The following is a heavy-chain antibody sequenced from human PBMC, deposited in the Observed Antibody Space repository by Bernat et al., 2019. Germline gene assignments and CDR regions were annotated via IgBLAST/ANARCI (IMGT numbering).Heavy chain of an antibody. Sequence: EVQLVESGGGLVQPGGSLTLSCVASEFTFSRYWMTWVRQAPGMGLEWVADIKQDGSKKYYVDSVKGRFAISRDNAENSLSLQMSSLRVEDTAVYYCARDMGGDGVWYFDLWGRGTLVTVSS. J-gene: IGHJ2*01. CDR1: EFTFSRYW. CDR2: IKQDGSKK. D-gene: IGHD1-26*01. CDR3: ARDMGGDGVWYFDL. V-gene: IGHV3-7*01.